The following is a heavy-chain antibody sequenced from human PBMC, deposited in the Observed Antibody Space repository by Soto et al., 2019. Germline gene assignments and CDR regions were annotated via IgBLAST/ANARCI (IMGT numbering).Heavy chain of an antibody. CDR2: ISYDGSNK. V-gene: IGHV3-30*18. Sequence: GGSLRLSCAASGFTFSSYGMHWVRQAPGKGLEWVAVISYDGSNKYYADSVKGRFTISRDNSKNTLYLQMNSLRAEDTAVYYCAKDWIQLWPPLDLDYWGQGTLVTVPS. CDR3: AKDWIQLWPPLDLDY. D-gene: IGHD5-18*01. J-gene: IGHJ4*02. CDR1: GFTFSSYG.